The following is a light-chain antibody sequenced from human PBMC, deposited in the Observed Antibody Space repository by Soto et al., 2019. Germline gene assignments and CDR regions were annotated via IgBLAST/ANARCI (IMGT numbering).Light chain of an antibody. CDR3: QKYNSAPPIFT. Sequence: DIQMTQSPSSLSASVGDRVTITCRASQGISNYLAWYQQKPGKVPKLLIYAASTLQSGVPSRFSGSGSGTDFTLTISCQQPEDVETYYCQKYNSAPPIFTFGPGTKVDIK. CDR1: QGISNY. CDR2: AAS. V-gene: IGKV1-27*01. J-gene: IGKJ3*01.